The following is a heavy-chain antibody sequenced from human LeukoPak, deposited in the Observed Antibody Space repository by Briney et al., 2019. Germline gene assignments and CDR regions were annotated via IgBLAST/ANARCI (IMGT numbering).Heavy chain of an antibody. J-gene: IGHJ4*02. CDR1: GYTFTSYG. V-gene: IGHV1-18*01. Sequence: ASVKVSCTASGYTFTSYGISWVRQAPGQGLEWMGWISAYNGNTNYAQKVQGRVTMTTDTSTSTAYMELRSLRSDDTAVYYCAREYRSSSTSRLDYWGQGTLVTVSS. CDR3: AREYRSSSTSRLDY. D-gene: IGHD2-2*01. CDR2: ISAYNGNT.